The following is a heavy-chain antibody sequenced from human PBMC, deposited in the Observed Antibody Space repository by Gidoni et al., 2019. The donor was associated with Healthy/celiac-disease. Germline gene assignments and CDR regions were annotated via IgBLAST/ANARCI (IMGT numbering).Heavy chain of an antibody. CDR3: AKDRGSRLPYYYYYYGMDV. D-gene: IGHD6-25*01. J-gene: IGHJ6*02. V-gene: IGHV3-43*01. Sequence: EVQLVESGGVVVQHGGSLRLSCAASGFTFDGYTMHWVRQAPGKGLEWVSLISWDGGSTYYADSVKGRFTISRDNSKNSLYLQMNSLRTEDTALYYCAKDRGSRLPYYYYYYGMDVWGQGTTVTVSS. CDR2: ISWDGGST. CDR1: GFTFDGYT.